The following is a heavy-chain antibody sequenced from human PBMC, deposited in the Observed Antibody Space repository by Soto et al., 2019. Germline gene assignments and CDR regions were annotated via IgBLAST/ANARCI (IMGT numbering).Heavy chain of an antibody. Sequence: ASVKVSCKASGYTFTSYGISWVRQAPGQGLEWMGWISAYNGNTNYAQKLQGRVTMTTDTSTSTAYMELRSLRSDDTAVYYCARAFGQEVIVPAAILNNWFDPWGQGTLVTVSS. D-gene: IGHD2-2*01. V-gene: IGHV1-18*01. CDR3: ARAFGQEVIVPAAILNNWFDP. CDR2: ISAYNGNT. J-gene: IGHJ5*02. CDR1: GYTFTSYG.